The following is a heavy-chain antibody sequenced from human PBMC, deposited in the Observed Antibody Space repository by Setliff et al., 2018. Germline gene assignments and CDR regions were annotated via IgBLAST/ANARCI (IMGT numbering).Heavy chain of an antibody. Sequence: PGGSLRLSCAASGFTFSDYYMSWIRQAPGKGLEWVSYISGSSRIYTDYADSVKGRFTISRDNAKNSLYLQMNSLRAEDTAVYFCARSYKNYYDTRGYPIFAYWGQGTLVTVSS. CDR2: ISGSSRIYT. CDR3: ARSYKNYYDTRGYPIFAY. D-gene: IGHD3-22*01. CDR1: GFTFSDYY. V-gene: IGHV3-11*06. J-gene: IGHJ4*02.